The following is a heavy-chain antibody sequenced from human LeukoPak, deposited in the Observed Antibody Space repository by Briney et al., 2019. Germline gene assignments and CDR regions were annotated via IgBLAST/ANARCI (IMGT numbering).Heavy chain of an antibody. J-gene: IGHJ6*03. CDR3: ARHPYYDSSGYTTPGGYYYYMDV. V-gene: IGHV4-34*01. D-gene: IGHD3-22*01. Sequence: SETLSLTCAVYGGSFSGYYWSWIRQPPGKGLEWIGEINHSGSTNYNPSLKSRVTISVDTSKNQFSLKLSSVTTADTAVYYCARHPYYDSSGYTTPGGYYYYMDVWGKGTTVTVSS. CDR2: INHSGST. CDR1: GGSFSGYY.